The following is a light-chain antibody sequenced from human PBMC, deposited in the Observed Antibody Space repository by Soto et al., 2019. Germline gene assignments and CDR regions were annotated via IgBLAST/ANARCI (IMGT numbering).Light chain of an antibody. Sequence: DIQMTQSPSSLSASVGDRVTITCRASQSISSYLNWYQQKPGKAPKLLIYAASSLQSGVPSRFSGSGSGTDFTLTISSLQPEDFATYYCQQSYSTPRTVGQGTKLDSK. V-gene: IGKV1-39*01. CDR2: AAS. CDR1: QSISSY. J-gene: IGKJ1*01. CDR3: QQSYSTPRT.